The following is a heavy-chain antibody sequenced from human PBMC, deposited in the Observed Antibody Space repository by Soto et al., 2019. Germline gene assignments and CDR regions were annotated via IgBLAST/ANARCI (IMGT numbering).Heavy chain of an antibody. CDR2: IRSKANNFAT. V-gene: IGHV3-73*01. J-gene: IGHJ4*02. CDR3: TRRSEYDSGGFYCAYYY. Sequence: PGGSLRLSCAASGFTFSDSAMHWVRQASGKGLEWLGRIRSKANNFATAYAASVKGRFTISRDDAKNTVYLQMNSLNSEDTAVYYCTRRSEYDSGGFYCAYYYWGQGNRVTVSS. D-gene: IGHD3-22*01. CDR1: GFTFSDSA.